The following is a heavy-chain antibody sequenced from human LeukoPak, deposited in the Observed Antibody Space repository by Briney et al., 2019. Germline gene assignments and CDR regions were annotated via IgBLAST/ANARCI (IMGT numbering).Heavy chain of an antibody. V-gene: IGHV4-4*07. CDR1: GGSISSYY. CDR3: ARDLALGYCPSSSCSSPLFDY. D-gene: IGHD2-2*01. J-gene: IGHJ4*02. CDR2: IHTTGGT. Sequence: PSETLSLTCTVSGGSISSYYWSWIRQPAGKGLEWIGRIHTTGGTRYNPSLKSRITMSLDASKNRFTLKLSSVTAADTAVYYCARDLALGYCPSSSCSSPLFDYWGQGTLVTVSS.